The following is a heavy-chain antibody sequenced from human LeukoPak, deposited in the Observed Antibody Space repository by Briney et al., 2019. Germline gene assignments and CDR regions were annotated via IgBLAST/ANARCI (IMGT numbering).Heavy chain of an antibody. CDR2: FFYGGTT. V-gene: IGHV4-39*01. CDR1: DGSITSSGHY. Sequence: PSETLSLTCSVSDGSITSSGHYWGWIRQPPGKGLEWIGSFFYGGTTYYNPSLNGRATVFLGTSKNQFFLKMTSVTVADTAVYYCARAFDKWGQGILVTVSS. J-gene: IGHJ4*02. CDR3: ARAFDK.